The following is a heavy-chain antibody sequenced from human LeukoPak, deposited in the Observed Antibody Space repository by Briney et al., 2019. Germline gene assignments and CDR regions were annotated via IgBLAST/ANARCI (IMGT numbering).Heavy chain of an antibody. J-gene: IGHJ6*02. CDR3: ARVGTGTTRRSYYYYGMDV. Sequence: SETLSLTCTVSGGSISSYYWSWIRQPPRKGLGRIGYIYYSGRTNYNPSLKSRVTIPVDTSKSQFSLNLSSVTAAATAVYYWARVGTGTTRRSYYYYGMDVWGQGTTVTVSS. D-gene: IGHD1-1*01. CDR1: GGSISSYY. CDR2: IYYSGRT. V-gene: IGHV4-59*01.